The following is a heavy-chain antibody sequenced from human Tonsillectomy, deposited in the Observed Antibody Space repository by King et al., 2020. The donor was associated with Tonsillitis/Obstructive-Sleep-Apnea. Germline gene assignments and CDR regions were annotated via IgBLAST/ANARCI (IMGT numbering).Heavy chain of an antibody. CDR3: ARLTPIVVVPAAIPYYYYYYMDV. Sequence: KLVQSGAEVKKPGESLKISCKGSGYSFTSYWIGWVRQMPGKGLEWMGIIYPGDSDTRYSPSFQGQVTISADKSISTAYLQWSSLKASDTAMYYCARLTPIVVVPAAIPYYYYYYMDVWGKGTTVTVSS. CDR2: IYPGDSDT. CDR1: GYSFTSYW. D-gene: IGHD2-2*01. J-gene: IGHJ6*03. V-gene: IGHV5-51*01.